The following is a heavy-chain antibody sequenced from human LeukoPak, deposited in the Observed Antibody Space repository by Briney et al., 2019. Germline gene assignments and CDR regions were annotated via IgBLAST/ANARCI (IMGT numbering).Heavy chain of an antibody. V-gene: IGHV4-34*01. Sequence: SETLSLTCTVSGGSISSYYWSWIRQPPGKGLEWIGEINHSGSTNYNPSLKSRVTISVDTPKNQFSLKLSSVTAADTAVYYCARGGLVAATRGGYYYYGMDVWGQGTTVTVSS. CDR2: INHSGST. D-gene: IGHD2-15*01. CDR1: GGSISSYY. J-gene: IGHJ6*02. CDR3: ARGGLVAATRGGYYYYGMDV.